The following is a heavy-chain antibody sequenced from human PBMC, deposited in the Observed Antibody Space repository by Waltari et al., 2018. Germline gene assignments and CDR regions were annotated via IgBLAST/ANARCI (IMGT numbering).Heavy chain of an antibody. CDR3: ARGPYGERYFQD. CDR1: GFTCPTST. CDR2: IDSGSSYI. D-gene: IGHD2-21*01. V-gene: IGHV3-21*01. J-gene: IGHJ1*01. Sequence: EVQLVVSGGGLAKPRGSLRLSCVASGFTCPTSTMNWVRQAPGKGLEWVAFIDSGSSYIYYADSVKGRFTISRDNAKNSLSLQMNSLRAEDTALYFCARGPYGERYFQDWGQGTLVSVSS.